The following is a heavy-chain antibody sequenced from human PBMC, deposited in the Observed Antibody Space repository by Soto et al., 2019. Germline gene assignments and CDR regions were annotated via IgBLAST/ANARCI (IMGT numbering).Heavy chain of an antibody. Sequence: PGGSLRLSCAASGVTVRGSSMHGVRQAYGKGLEWVARSRSKANNYATTYAASVKGRFTISRDESKNTTYLQMNSLKTEDTAIYYCASLIYDSSNFYDNDYWGQGTLVTVSS. J-gene: IGHJ4*02. CDR3: ASLIYDSSNFYDNDY. CDR2: SRSKANNYAT. V-gene: IGHV3-73*01. D-gene: IGHD3-22*01. CDR1: GVTVRGSS.